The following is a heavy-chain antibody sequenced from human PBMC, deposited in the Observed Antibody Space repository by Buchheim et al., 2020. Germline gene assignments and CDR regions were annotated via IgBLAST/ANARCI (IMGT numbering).Heavy chain of an antibody. Sequence: QVQLVESGGGVVQPGRSLRLSCAASGFTFSSYGMHWVRQAPGKGLEWVAVIWYDGSNKYYADSVKGRFTISRDNSKNTLYLQINSLRAEDTAVYYCARDPGTDFGMDVWGQGTT. CDR1: GFTFSSYG. CDR3: ARDPGTDFGMDV. V-gene: IGHV3-33*01. D-gene: IGHD2-8*02. J-gene: IGHJ6*02. CDR2: IWYDGSNK.